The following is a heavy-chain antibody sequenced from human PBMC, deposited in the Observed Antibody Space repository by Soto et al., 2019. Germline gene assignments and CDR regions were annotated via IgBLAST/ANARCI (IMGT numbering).Heavy chain of an antibody. D-gene: IGHD5-12*01. Sequence: QVQLVQSGAEVKKPGSSVKVSCRASGGTFTSFAFSWVRQAPGQGLEWMGGIIPIFGTANFAQRFQGRVTITADESTSTAYMELSSLRSEDTAVYCCARQWLRSRSDYYYYGMDVWGQGTTVTVSS. V-gene: IGHV1-69*01. CDR3: ARQWLRSRSDYYYYGMDV. CDR1: GGTFTSFA. CDR2: IIPIFGTA. J-gene: IGHJ6*02.